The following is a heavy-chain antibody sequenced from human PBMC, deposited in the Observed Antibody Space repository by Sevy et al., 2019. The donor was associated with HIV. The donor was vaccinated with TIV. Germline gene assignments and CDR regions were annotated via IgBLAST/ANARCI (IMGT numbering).Heavy chain of an antibody. CDR3: VRESWFSIEL. J-gene: IGHJ4*02. CDR2: SRNKNDGDIT. Sequence: GGSLRLSCAASGFSVSDYYMDWVRQAPGKGLEFISRSRNKNDGDITDDAASVDGRFTISRDDSKNSIYLQMNSLKSEDSAVYFSVRESWFSIELWGQGTLVTVSS. CDR1: GFSVSDYY. D-gene: IGHD2-8*01. V-gene: IGHV3-72*01.